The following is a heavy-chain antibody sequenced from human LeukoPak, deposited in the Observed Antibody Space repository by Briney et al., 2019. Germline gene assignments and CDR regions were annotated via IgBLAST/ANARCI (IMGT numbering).Heavy chain of an antibody. CDR2: FSGSGDST. CDR1: GFTFGNYA. V-gene: IGHV3-23*01. J-gene: IGHJ4*02. Sequence: PGGSLRLSCAASGFTFGNYAMTWVRQAPGKGLEWVSTFSGSGDSTYYADSVKGRFTISRDNSKNTLYLQMNSLRAEDTAVYYCAKEGFLEWFLFDYWGQGTLVTVSS. CDR3: AKEGFLEWFLFDY. D-gene: IGHD3-3*01.